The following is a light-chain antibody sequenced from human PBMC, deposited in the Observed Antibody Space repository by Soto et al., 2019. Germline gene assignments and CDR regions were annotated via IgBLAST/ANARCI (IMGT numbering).Light chain of an antibody. Sequence: EIVLTQSPGTLSLSPGERATLSCRASQSVGSTYLAWYQQKPGQAPRLLIYGVSNRATGIPDRFSGSGSGTDFTLSISRLEPEDFAVYYCQHYGSPPLYTFGQGDQAGRQT. CDR2: GVS. CDR1: QSVGSTY. CDR3: QHYGSPPLYT. J-gene: IGKJ2*01. V-gene: IGKV3-20*01.